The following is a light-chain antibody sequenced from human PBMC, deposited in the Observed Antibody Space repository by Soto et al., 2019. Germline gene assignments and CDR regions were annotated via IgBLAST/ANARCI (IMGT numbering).Light chain of an antibody. V-gene: IGLV2-14*01. CDR2: EVS. J-gene: IGLJ3*02. CDR1: SSDVGSYNY. CDR3: ISYTTSNTWV. Sequence: QSVLTQPASVSGSPGQSITISCTGTSSDVGSYNYVSWYQQNPGKAPKLMIYEVSNRPSGVSHRFSGSRSANTASLTISGLQSEDEADYYCISYTTSNTWVFGGGTKLTVL.